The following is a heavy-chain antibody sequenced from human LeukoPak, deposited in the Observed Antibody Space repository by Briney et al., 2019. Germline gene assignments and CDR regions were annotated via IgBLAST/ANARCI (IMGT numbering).Heavy chain of an antibody. J-gene: IGHJ4*02. CDR3: ARDFAGYDSSANFDY. D-gene: IGHD3-22*01. Sequence: ASVKVSCKASGYTFTGYYMHWVRQAPGQGLEWMGIINPSGGSTSYAQKFQGRVTMTRDTSTSTVYMELSSLRSEDTAVYYCARDFAGYDSSANFDYWGQGTLVTVSS. CDR1: GYTFTGYY. V-gene: IGHV1-46*01. CDR2: INPSGGST.